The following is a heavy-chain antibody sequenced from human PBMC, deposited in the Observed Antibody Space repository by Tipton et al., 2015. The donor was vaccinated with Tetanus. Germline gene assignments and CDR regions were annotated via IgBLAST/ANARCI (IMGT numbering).Heavy chain of an antibody. Sequence: GLVKPSETLSLTCTVSGDSMTRYYWSWIRQPPGKGLEWISYIFHSGSTNYNPALKSRVTISMDTSRNQISLNLTSVTAADTAVYFCARRSYCTSTRCFDAFDLWGPGTRVTVSS. CDR3: ARRSYCTSTRCFDAFDL. J-gene: IGHJ3*01. CDR2: IFHSGST. V-gene: IGHV4-59*01. CDR1: GDSMTRYY. D-gene: IGHD2-8*01.